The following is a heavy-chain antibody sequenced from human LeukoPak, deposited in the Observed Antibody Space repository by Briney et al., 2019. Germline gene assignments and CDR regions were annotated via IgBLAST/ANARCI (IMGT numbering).Heavy chain of an antibody. V-gene: IGHV1-58*01. CDR3: VADHPNYDY. CDR2: IVVASGHT. CDR1: GFTPGSA. D-gene: IGHD5-24*01. J-gene: IGHJ4*02. Sequence: SVKVSCKASGFTPGSAVQWVRQARGHRLEWIGWIVVASGHTNYAQKLQGRVTITRDMSTNTDYMVLSSLRSEDTAVYYCVADHPNYDYWGQGTLITVSP.